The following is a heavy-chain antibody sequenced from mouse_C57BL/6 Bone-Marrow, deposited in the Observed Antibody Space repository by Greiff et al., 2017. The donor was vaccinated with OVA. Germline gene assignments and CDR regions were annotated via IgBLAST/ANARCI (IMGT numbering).Heavy chain of an antibody. D-gene: IGHD2-4*01. Sequence: QVQLQQPGAELVMPGASVKLSCKASGYTFTSYWMHWVKQRPGQGLEWIGEIDPSDSYTNYNQKFKGKSNLTVNKYSSTAYIKLRSLTSETYAVSYCARSLYYDYACWFAYWGQGTLVTVSA. CDR1: GYTFTSYW. V-gene: IGHV1-69*01. CDR2: IDPSDSYT. CDR3: ARSLYYDYACWFAY. J-gene: IGHJ3*01.